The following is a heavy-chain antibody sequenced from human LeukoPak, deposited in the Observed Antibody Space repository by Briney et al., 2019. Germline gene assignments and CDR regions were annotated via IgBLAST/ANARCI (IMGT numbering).Heavy chain of an antibody. V-gene: IGHV3-66*01. CDR3: ARGFNYYDSSGYSLADAFDI. D-gene: IGHD3-22*01. CDR1: GFTVSSNC. J-gene: IGHJ3*02. CDR2: IYSGGST. Sequence: PGGSLRLSCAASGFTVSSNCMSWVRQAPGKGLEWVSVIYSGGSTYYADSVKGRFTISRDNSKNTLYLQMNSLRAEDTAVYYCARGFNYYDSSGYSLADAFDIWGQGTMVTVSS.